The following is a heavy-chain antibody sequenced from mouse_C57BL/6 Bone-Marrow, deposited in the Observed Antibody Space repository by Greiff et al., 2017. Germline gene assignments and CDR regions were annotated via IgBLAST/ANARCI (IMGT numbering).Heavy chain of an antibody. D-gene: IGHD1-1*01. CDR2: IDPSDSYT. CDR1: GYTFTSYW. CDR3: ARYTTVVAPYYFDY. Sequence: QVQLQQPGAELVKPGASVKLSCKASGYTFTSYWMQWVKQRPGQGLEWIGEIDPSDSYTNYNQKFKGKATLTVDTSSSTAYMQLSSLTSEDSAVYYCARYTTVVAPYYFDYWGQGTTLTVSS. V-gene: IGHV1-50*01. J-gene: IGHJ2*01.